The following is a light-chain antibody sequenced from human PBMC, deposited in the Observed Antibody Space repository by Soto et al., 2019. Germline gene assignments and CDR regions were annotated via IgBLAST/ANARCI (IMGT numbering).Light chain of an antibody. V-gene: IGLV1-44*01. CDR1: NSNIGTNT. CDR2: NNN. Sequence: QSALTQPPSASGTPGQRVSISCSGSNSNIGTNTVNWYQQFPGTAPKLLIYNNNQRPSGVPDRFSGSKSGTSASLAISGLQSEDEADYYCAAWDNSLSTLYVFGTGTKVTVL. CDR3: AAWDNSLSTLYV. J-gene: IGLJ1*01.